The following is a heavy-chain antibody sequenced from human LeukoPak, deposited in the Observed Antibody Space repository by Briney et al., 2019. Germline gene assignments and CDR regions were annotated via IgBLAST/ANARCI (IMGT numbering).Heavy chain of an antibody. Sequence: RSSETLSLTCNVSGGSISGYHWSWIRQPPWKGLEWLGYIYYSGSSNYNPSLKSRVTMSADTSKNQFSLKLSSVTAADTAVYYCARVPRSYYYYYYMDVWGKGTTVTVSS. V-gene: IGHV4-59*01. CDR1: GGSISGYH. CDR2: IYYSGSS. CDR3: ARVPRSYYYYYYMDV. J-gene: IGHJ6*03.